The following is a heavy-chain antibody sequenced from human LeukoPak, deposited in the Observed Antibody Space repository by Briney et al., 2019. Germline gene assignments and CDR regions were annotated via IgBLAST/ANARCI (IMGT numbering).Heavy chain of an antibody. CDR1: GFTFSSYV. CDR2: ISYDGSDK. V-gene: IGHV3-30*18. D-gene: IGHD1-26*01. J-gene: IGHJ4*02. Sequence: GGSLRLSCAASGFTFSSYVMHWVRQAPGKGLEWVAVISYDGSDKYYADSVKGRFTISRDNSKNTLFLQLNSLRAEDTAVYYCAKVGATTTFDYWGQGTLVTVSS. CDR3: AKVGATTTFDY.